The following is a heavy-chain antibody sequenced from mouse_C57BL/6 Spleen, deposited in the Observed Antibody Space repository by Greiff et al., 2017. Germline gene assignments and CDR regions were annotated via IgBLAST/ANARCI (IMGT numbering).Heavy chain of an antibody. CDR2: INPGSGGT. CDR1: GYAFTNYL. V-gene: IGHV1-54*01. CDR3: ARLADY. J-gene: IGHJ2*01. Sequence: VQLQQSGAELVRPGTSVKVSCKASGYAFTNYLIEWVKQRPGQGLEWIGVINPGSGGTNYTEKFKGKATLTADKSSSTAYMQLSSLTSEDSAVYFCARLADYWGQGTTLTVSS.